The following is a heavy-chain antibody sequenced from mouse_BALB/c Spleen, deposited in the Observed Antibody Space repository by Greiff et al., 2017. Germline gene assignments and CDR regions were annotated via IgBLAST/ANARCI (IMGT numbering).Heavy chain of an antibody. V-gene: IGHV2-9*02. Sequence: VKLVESGPGLVAPSQSLSITCTVSGFSLTSYGVHWVRQPPGKGLEWLGVIWAGGSTNYNSALMSRLSISKDNSKSQVFLKMNSLQTDDTAMYYCARDRGGYGRGYFDYWGQGTTLTVSS. D-gene: IGHD2-14*01. CDR1: GFSLTSYG. J-gene: IGHJ2*01. CDR2: IWAGGST. CDR3: ARDRGGYGRGYFDY.